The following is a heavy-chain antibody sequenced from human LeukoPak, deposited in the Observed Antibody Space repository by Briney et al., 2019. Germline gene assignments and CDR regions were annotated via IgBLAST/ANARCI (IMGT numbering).Heavy chain of an antibody. D-gene: IGHD3-9*01. CDR2: KYHTGST. V-gene: IGHV4-38-2*02. J-gene: IGHJ4*02. Sequence: SETLSLTCTVSGYSISSGFHWGWIRQPPGKGLEWIGSKYHTGSTYYNPSLRSRVTISVDSSKNQFSLKLSSVTAADTAVYYCASAKYYDILTGPLDYWGQGTLVTVSS. CDR1: GYSISSGFH. CDR3: ASAKYYDILTGPLDY.